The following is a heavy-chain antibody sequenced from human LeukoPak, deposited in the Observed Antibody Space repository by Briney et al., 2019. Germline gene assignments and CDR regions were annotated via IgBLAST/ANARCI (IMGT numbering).Heavy chain of an antibody. J-gene: IGHJ3*02. CDR3: ARGGGSGATDDAFDI. CDR2: ISYDGSNK. CDR1: GFTFSSYA. V-gene: IGHV3-30-3*01. D-gene: IGHD6-19*01. Sequence: RPGGSLRLSCAASGFTFSSYAMHWVRQAPGKGLEWVAVISYDGSNKYYADSVKGRFTISRDNSKNTLYLQMNSLRAEDTAVYYCARGGGSGATDDAFDIWGQGTMVTVSS.